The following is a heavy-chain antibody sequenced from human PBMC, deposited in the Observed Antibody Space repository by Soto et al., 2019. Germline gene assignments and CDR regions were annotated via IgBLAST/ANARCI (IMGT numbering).Heavy chain of an antibody. J-gene: IGHJ5*02. V-gene: IGHV3-73*01. CDR2: IRSKANSYAT. D-gene: IGHD2-8*01. Sequence: GGSLRLSCAASGFTFSGSAMHWVRQASGKGLEWVGRIRSKANSYATAYAASVKGRFTISRDDSKNTAYLQMNSLKTEDTAVYYCTRLSGYAMDFNWFDPWGQGTLVTVSS. CDR3: TRLSGYAMDFNWFDP. CDR1: GFTFSGSA.